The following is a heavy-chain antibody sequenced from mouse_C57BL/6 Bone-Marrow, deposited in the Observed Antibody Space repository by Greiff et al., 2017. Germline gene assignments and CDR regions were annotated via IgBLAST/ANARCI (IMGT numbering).Heavy chain of an antibody. J-gene: IGHJ4*01. CDR3: ARGYDYDYAMDY. CDR1: GYSFTDYN. CDR2: INPSYGTT. Sequence: VQLQQSGPELVKPGASVKISCKASGYSFTDYNMHWVKQSNGKSLEWIGVINPSYGTTSYNQKFKGKGTLTVDQSSSTAYMQLNSLTSEDSAVYYCARGYDYDYAMDYWGQGTSVTVSS. D-gene: IGHD2-4*01. V-gene: IGHV1-39*01.